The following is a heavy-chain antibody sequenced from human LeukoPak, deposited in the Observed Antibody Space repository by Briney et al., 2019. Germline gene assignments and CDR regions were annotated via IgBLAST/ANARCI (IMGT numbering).Heavy chain of an antibody. V-gene: IGHV1-2*02. Sequence: EASVKVSCKASGYTFTGYYMHWVRQAPGQGLEWMGWVNPNSGGTNYAQKFQGRVTMTRDTSISTAYMELSRLRSDDTAVYYCARDRNGVAPLVIWGQGTMVTVSS. CDR3: ARDRNGVAPLVI. CDR1: GYTFTGYY. J-gene: IGHJ3*02. D-gene: IGHD2-8*01. CDR2: VNPNSGGT.